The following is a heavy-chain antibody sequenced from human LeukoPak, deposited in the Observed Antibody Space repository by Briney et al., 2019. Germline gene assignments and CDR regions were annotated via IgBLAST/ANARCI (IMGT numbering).Heavy chain of an antibody. CDR3: ARLVDYYGSGTLDY. CDR1: GYTFTSYG. J-gene: IGHJ4*02. Sequence: ASVKVSCKASGYTFTSYGISWVRQAPGQGLEWMGWISAYNGNTNYAQKFQGRVTITTDESTSTAYMELSSLRSEDTAVYYCARLVDYYGSGTLDYWGQGTLVTVSS. D-gene: IGHD3-10*01. CDR2: ISAYNGNT. V-gene: IGHV1-18*01.